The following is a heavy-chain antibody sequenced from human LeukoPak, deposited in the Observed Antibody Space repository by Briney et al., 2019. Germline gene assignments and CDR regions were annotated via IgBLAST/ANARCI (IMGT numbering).Heavy chain of an antibody. CDR1: GGTFSSYA. Sequence: SVKVSCKASGGTFSSYAISWVRQAPGQGLEWMGGIIPIFGTANYAQKFQGRVTMTRDTSTSTVYMELSSLRSEDTAVYYCARERDSSGYYLGYFDCWGQGTLVTVSS. CDR2: IIPIFGTA. D-gene: IGHD3-22*01. V-gene: IGHV1-69*05. J-gene: IGHJ4*02. CDR3: ARERDSSGYYLGYFDC.